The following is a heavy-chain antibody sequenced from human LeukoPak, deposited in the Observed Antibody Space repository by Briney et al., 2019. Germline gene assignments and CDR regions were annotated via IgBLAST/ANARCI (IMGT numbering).Heavy chain of an antibody. CDR2: IYHSGST. Sequence: SETLSLTCTVSGYSISSGYYWGWIRQPPGKGLEWIGNIYHSGSTYYNPSLKSRVTISVDTSKNQFSLKLSSVTAADTAVYYCARGYCSGGSCYWGYYFDYWGQGTLVTVSS. V-gene: IGHV4-38-2*02. CDR3: ARGYCSGGSCYWGYYFDY. D-gene: IGHD2-15*01. CDR1: GYSISSGYY. J-gene: IGHJ4*02.